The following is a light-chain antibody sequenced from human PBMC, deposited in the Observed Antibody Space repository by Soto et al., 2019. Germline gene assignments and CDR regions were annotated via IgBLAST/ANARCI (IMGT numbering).Light chain of an antibody. CDR2: EDN. CDR1: RSDVGGYTL. V-gene: IGLV2-23*01. J-gene: IGLJ2*01. Sequence: QSALAQPASVSGSPGQSITISCTGTRSDVGGYTLVSWFQQYPGKAPKLMIYEDNKRPSGVSDRFSGSESGNTASLTISGLQAEDEADYYCCSYAGSSSVLFGGGTKLTVL. CDR3: CSYAGSSSVL.